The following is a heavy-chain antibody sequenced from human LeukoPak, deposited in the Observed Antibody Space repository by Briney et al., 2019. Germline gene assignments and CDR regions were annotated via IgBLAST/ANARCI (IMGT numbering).Heavy chain of an antibody. CDR2: IYYSGST. J-gene: IGHJ4*02. D-gene: IGHD1-26*01. CDR3: ARGPGATDIDY. V-gene: IGHV4-59*01. CDR1: GGSISSYY. Sequence: SETLSLTSTVSGGSISSYYWSWIRQPPGKGLEWIGYIYYSGSTNYNPSLKSRVTTSVDTSKNQFSLKLSSVTAADTAVYYCARGPGATDIDYWGQGTLVTVSS.